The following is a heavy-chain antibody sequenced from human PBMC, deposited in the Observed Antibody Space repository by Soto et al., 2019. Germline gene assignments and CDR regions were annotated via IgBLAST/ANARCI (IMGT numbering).Heavy chain of an antibody. D-gene: IGHD5-12*01. V-gene: IGHV3-21*01. CDR1: GFNFRTYA. Sequence: DVQLVESGGGLVKPGESLRLSCAASGFNFRTYAMSWVRQAPGKGLEWVSTFSGTSSHIFYADSVMGRFSISRDNAKNSLYLQMNSLRAADTAVYSCARGAPSAYDPLDYWGQGTLVTVSS. CDR3: ARGAPSAYDPLDY. CDR2: FSGTSSHI. J-gene: IGHJ4*02.